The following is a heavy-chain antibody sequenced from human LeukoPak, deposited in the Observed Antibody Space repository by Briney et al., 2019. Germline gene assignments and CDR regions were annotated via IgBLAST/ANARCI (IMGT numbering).Heavy chain of an antibody. V-gene: IGHV1-46*01. CDR3: ARDNSMEDTAWWFDP. CDR1: GYTFTSYY. CDR2: ISPIDGST. D-gene: IGHD1-1*01. Sequence: GASVKVSCKAFGYTFTSYYMHWVRQPPGQGLEWMGIISPIDGSTSYAQKFQGRVTMTRDMSTSTDYMELSSLRSEDTAVYYCARDNSMEDTAWWFDPWGQGTLVTVSS. J-gene: IGHJ5*02.